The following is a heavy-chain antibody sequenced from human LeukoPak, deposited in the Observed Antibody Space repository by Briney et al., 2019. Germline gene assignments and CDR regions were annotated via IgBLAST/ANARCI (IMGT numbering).Heavy chain of an antibody. V-gene: IGHV3-66*01. CDR1: GFTFSSYA. Sequence: GGSLRFSCAASGFTFSSYAMSWVRQAPGKGLEWVSVIYSGGSTYYADSVKGRFTISRDNAKNTLYLQMNSLRAEDTAVYYCARVGVAAAGYVDFDYWGQGTLVTVSS. CDR3: ARVGVAAAGYVDFDY. CDR2: IYSGGST. D-gene: IGHD6-13*01. J-gene: IGHJ4*02.